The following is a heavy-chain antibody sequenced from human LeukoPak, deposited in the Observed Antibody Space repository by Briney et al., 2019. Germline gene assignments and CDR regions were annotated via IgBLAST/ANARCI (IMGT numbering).Heavy chain of an antibody. CDR1: GYTFTSYG. D-gene: IGHD3-22*01. Sequence: AAVKVSCKASGYTFTSYGLSWVRQAPGQGLERRGWLSAYIRVTNYAQKLQGRVTMTTDTSTSTAYMELRSLRSDDTAVYYCARGGPAPHRITLIVVASSTDAFDIWGQGTMVTVSS. CDR2: LSAYIRVT. CDR3: ARGGPAPHRITLIVVASSTDAFDI. J-gene: IGHJ3*02. V-gene: IGHV1-18*01.